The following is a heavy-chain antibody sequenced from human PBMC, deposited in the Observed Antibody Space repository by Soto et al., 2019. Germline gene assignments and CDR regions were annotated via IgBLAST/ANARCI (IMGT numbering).Heavy chain of an antibody. CDR2: ISYDGSNK. J-gene: IGHJ4*02. CDR1: GFTFSSYG. Sequence: PGGSLRLSCAASGFTFSSYGMHWVRQAPGKGLEWVAVISYDGSNKYYADSVKGRFTISRDNSKNTLYLQMNSLRAEDTAVYYCAKAAVAGIVVVTYFDYWGQGTLVTVS. D-gene: IGHD3-22*01. CDR3: AKAAVAGIVVVTYFDY. V-gene: IGHV3-30*18.